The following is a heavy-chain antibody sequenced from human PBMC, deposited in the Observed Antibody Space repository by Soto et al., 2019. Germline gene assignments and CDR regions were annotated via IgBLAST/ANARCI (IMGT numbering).Heavy chain of an antibody. CDR2: ISGSGGST. D-gene: IGHD3-16*01. CDR1: GFTFSSYA. J-gene: IGHJ6*02. Sequence: GGSLRLSCAASGFTFSSYAMSWVRQAPGKGLEWVSAISGSGGSTYYADSVKGRFTISRDNSKNTLYLQMNSLRAEDTAVYCCAKGLVGVYYYYGMDVWGQGTTVTVSS. CDR3: AKGLVGVYYYYGMDV. V-gene: IGHV3-23*01.